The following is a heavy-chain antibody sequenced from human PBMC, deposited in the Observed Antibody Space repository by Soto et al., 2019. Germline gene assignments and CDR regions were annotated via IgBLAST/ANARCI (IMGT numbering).Heavy chain of an antibody. J-gene: IGHJ4*02. CDR2: IKSKTDGGTS. CDR1: GFTFGHVW. V-gene: IGHV3-15*01. Sequence: EVQLVESGGGLVKPGGSLRLSCAASGFTFGHVWISWVRQAPGKGQEWVGRIKSKTDGGTSDYAAPVKGRFTISREDSKNTLYLQMNSLKAEDTAVYYCATGSSLGAPRWGQGTLVTVSS. CDR3: ATGSSLGAPR. D-gene: IGHD3-16*01.